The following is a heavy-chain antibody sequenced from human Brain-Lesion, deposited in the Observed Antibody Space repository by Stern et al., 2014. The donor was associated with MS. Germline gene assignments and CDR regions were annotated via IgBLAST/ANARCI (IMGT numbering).Heavy chain of an antibody. Sequence: QLVQSGGGVVQPGTSLRLSCAASGFTFSSYGMHWVRQAPGKGLEWVALAWYDGSTAYYTNSVKGRFTISRDNSKNTLSLQMNSLTAEDTAVYYCARGHIPYAYNYLFDYWGQVTLVTVSS. D-gene: IGHD5-24*01. CDR2: AWYDGSTA. V-gene: IGHV3-33*01. CDR1: GFTFSSYG. CDR3: ARGHIPYAYNYLFDY. J-gene: IGHJ4*02.